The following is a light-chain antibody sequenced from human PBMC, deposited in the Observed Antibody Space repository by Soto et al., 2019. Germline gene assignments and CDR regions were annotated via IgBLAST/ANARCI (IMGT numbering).Light chain of an antibody. J-gene: IGLJ1*01. CDR2: GVS. CDR3: SSFTGTTTLDV. V-gene: IGLV2-14*03. CDR1: SSDVGAYKY. Sequence: QSVLTQPASVSGSPGQSITISCTGTSSDVGAYKYVSWYQQHPGKVPKLIIYGVSNRPSGVSNRFSGSKSGNTAFLTISGLQPEDEADYDCSSFTGTTTLDVFGTGTKLTVL.